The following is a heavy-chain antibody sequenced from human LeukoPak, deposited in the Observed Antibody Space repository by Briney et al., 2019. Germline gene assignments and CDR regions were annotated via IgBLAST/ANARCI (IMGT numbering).Heavy chain of an antibody. CDR2: ISGRGDTI. V-gene: IGHV3-48*03. CDR1: GFTFRVYE. D-gene: IGHD3-10*01. J-gene: IGHJ3*02. Sequence: PGGSLRLSCAASGFTFRVYEMQWVSQAPGKGLEWVSYISGRGDTIYYADSVKGRFTISRDNARNSLYLQMNSLRSEDTALYYCARGDYYGSQNYTYDIWGQGTMVTVSS. CDR3: ARGDYYGSQNYTYDI.